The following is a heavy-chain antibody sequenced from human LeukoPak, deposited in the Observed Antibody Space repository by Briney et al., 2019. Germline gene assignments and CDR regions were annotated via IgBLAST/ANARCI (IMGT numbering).Heavy chain of an antibody. D-gene: IGHD6-13*01. CDR3: ARVGSSWYYFDY. CDR2: ISSSSSYI. J-gene: IGHJ4*02. V-gene: IGHV3-21*01. Sequence: GGSLRLSCAASRFTFSSYSMNWVRQAPGKGLEWVSSISSSSSYIYYADSVKGRFTISRDNAKNSLYLQMNSLRAEDTAVYYCARVGSSWYYFDYWGQGTLVTVSS. CDR1: RFTFSSYS.